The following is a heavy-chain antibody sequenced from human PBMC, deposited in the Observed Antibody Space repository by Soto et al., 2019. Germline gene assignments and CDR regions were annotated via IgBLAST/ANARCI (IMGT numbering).Heavy chain of an antibody. Sequence: QVQLVESGGGVVQPGRSLRLSCAASGFTFSSYGMHWVRQAPGKGLEWVAVISYDGSNKYYADSVKGRFTISRDNSKNTLYLQMNSLRAEDTAVYYCAKSAELDYYGMDVWGQGTTVTVSS. V-gene: IGHV3-30*18. J-gene: IGHJ6*02. D-gene: IGHD3-10*01. CDR1: GFTFSSYG. CDR2: ISYDGSNK. CDR3: AKSAELDYYGMDV.